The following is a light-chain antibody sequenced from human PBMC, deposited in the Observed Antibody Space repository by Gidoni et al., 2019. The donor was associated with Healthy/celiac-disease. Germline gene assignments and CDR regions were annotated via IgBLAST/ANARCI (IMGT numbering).Light chain of an antibody. CDR3: QQSYSTHWT. CDR1: QSISTY. V-gene: IGKV1-39*01. J-gene: IGKJ1*01. CDR2: AAF. Sequence: DIQMTQSPSSLSASVGDRVTITCRASQSISTYLNWYQQKPGKAPKLLIYAAFSLQSGVPSRFSGSGSGTDFTLTISSLQPEDFATYSCQQSYSTHWTFGQGTKVEIK.